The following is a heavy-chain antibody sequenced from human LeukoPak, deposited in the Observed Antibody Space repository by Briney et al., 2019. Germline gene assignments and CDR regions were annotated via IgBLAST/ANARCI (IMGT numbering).Heavy chain of an antibody. CDR2: INSKTEGGTI. CDR3: ATGVTNDY. CDR1: GFSFSDAW. V-gene: IGHV3-15*01. Sequence: GGSLRLSCAASGFSFSDAWMTWVRQAPGKGLEWVGRINSKTEGGTIDYAAPVKGRFTISRDDSKNTLYLQMNSLKTDDTAVYYCATGVTNDYWGQGTLVTVSS. D-gene: IGHD4-17*01. J-gene: IGHJ4*02.